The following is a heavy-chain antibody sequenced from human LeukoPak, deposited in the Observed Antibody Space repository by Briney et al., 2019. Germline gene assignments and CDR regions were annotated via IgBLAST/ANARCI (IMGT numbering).Heavy chain of an antibody. D-gene: IGHD3-3*01. CDR1: GYSFTSYW. CDR2: IYPGDSDT. J-gene: IGHJ4*02. Sequence: KCGESLKISCKGSGYSFTSYWIGWVRQMPGKGLEWMGIIYPGDSDTRYSSSFQGQVTISADKSISTAYLQWSSLKASDTAMYYCARLPTYYDFWSGFDYWGQGTLVTVSS. CDR3: ARLPTYYDFWSGFDY. V-gene: IGHV5-51*01.